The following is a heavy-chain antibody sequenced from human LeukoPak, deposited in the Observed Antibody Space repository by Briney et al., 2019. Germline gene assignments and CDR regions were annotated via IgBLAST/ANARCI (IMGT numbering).Heavy chain of an antibody. D-gene: IGHD1-1*01. CDR1: GYTFTGYY. CDR3: ARESTTGTHFDY. CDR2: INPNSGGT. Sequence: GASVKVSCKASGYTFTGYYMHWVRQAPGRGLEWMGWINPNSGGTNYAQKFQGRVTMTRDTSISTAYMELSRLRSDDTAVYYCARESTTGTHFDYWGQGTLVTVSS. J-gene: IGHJ4*02. V-gene: IGHV1-2*02.